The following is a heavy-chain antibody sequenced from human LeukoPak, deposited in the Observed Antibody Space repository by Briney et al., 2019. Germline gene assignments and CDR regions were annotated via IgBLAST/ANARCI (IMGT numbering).Heavy chain of an antibody. CDR1: GFTFSTYA. J-gene: IGHJ6*03. CDR3: ARAGELRYMDV. CDR2: IKGIGPTT. Sequence: GGSLRLSCAASGFTFSTYAMRWVRQAPGKGLEWVSTIKGIGPTTYYADSLKGRFTISRDNAKNSLFLQMSSLRADDTAIYYCARAGELRYMDVWGKGTAVTVSS. V-gene: IGHV3-48*03. D-gene: IGHD3-16*01.